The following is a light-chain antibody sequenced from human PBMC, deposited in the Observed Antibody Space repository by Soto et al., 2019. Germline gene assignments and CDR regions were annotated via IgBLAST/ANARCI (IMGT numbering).Light chain of an antibody. CDR1: SSDVGGYNY. CDR2: EVN. V-gene: IGLV2-8*01. J-gene: IGLJ2*01. CDR3: SSYAGSNNVI. Sequence: QSALTQPPSASGSPGQSVTISCTGTSSDVGGYNYVSWYQQHPGKVPKLIMYEVNKRPSGIPDRFSGSKSGTTASLTVSGLQDEDEADYYCSSYAGSNNVIFGGGTKLTVL.